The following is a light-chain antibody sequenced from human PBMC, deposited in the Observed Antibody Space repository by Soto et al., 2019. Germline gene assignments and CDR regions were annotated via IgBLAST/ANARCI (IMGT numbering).Light chain of an antibody. CDR2: LGS. CDR3: MQALQTPLT. Sequence: DIVMTQSPLSLPVTPGEPASISCRSSQSLLHSNGYNYLDWYLQKPGQSPQLLIYLGSNRASGVPERVSGSGSGTSFTLKISRVEAEDVGVYYCMQALQTPLTFGGGTKVEIK. V-gene: IGKV2-28*01. CDR1: QSLLHSNGYNY. J-gene: IGKJ4*01.